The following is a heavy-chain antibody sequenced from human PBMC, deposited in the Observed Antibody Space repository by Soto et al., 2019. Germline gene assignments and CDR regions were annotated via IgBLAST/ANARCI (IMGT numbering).Heavy chain of an antibody. D-gene: IGHD5-12*01. CDR3: ARGGRWLQLGY. CDR1: GGSFSGYY. J-gene: IGHJ1*01. Sequence: SETLSLTCAVYGGSFSGYYWSWIRQPPGKGLEWIGEINHSGSTNYNPSLKSRVTISVDTSKNQFSLKLSSVTAADTAVYYCARGGRWLQLGYWGQGTLVIVSS. CDR2: INHSGST. V-gene: IGHV4-34*01.